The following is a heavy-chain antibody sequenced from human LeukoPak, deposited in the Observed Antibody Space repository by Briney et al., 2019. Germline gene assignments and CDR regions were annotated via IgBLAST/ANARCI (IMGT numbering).Heavy chain of an antibody. J-gene: IGHJ3*02. CDR1: GFTFSSYE. V-gene: IGHV3-23*01. D-gene: IGHD7-27*01. CDR2: ISGSGGST. Sequence: PGGSLRLSCAASGFTFSSYEMNWVRQAPGKGLEWVSAISGSGGSTYYADSVKGRFTISRDNSKNTLYLQMNSLRAEDTAVYYCAREMRSLGAFDIWGQGTMVTVSS. CDR3: AREMRSLGAFDI.